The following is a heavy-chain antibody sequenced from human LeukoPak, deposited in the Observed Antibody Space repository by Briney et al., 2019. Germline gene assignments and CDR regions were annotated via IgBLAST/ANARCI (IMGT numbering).Heavy chain of an antibody. CDR2: INHSGST. CDR1: GGSFSGYY. J-gene: IGHJ3*02. CDR3: ARHKYSSGWPPEGAFDI. Sequence: PSETLSLTCAVYGGSFSGYYWSWIRQPPGKGLEWIGQINHSGSTNYNPSLKSRVTISVDTSRYQFSLKLSSVTAADTAVYYCARHKYSSGWPPEGAFDIWGQGTMVTVSS. D-gene: IGHD6-19*01. V-gene: IGHV4-34*01.